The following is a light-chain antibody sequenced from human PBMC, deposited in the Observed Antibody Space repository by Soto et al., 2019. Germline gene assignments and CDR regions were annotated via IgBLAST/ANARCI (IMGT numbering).Light chain of an antibody. CDR1: QSISTW. J-gene: IGKJ2*01. CDR3: LQDYNYPFT. Sequence: DIQMTQSPSTLSASVGDRVTITCRASQSISTWLAWYQQKPGKGPTLLIYKASRLESGVPSRFSGSGSATDFTLTISSLQPEDSAAYYCLQDYNYPFTFGQGTKVDIK. CDR2: KAS. V-gene: IGKV1-5*03.